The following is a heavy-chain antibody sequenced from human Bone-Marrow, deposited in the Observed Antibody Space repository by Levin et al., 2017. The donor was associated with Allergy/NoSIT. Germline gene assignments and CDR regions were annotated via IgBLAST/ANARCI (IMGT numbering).Heavy chain of an antibody. D-gene: IGHD5-18*01. V-gene: IGHV4-34*01. Sequence: SQTLSLPCAVYGGSFSGYYWSWIRQPPGKGLEWIGEINHSGSTNYNPSLKSRVTISVDTSKNQFSLKLSSVTAADTAVYYCARGLRGYSYGYHYWGQGTLVTVSS. J-gene: IGHJ4*02. CDR1: GGSFSGYY. CDR3: ARGLRGYSYGYHY. CDR2: INHSGST.